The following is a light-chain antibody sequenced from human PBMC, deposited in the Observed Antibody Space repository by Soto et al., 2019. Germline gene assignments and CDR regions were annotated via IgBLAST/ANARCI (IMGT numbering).Light chain of an antibody. J-gene: IGLJ3*02. V-gene: IGLV1-40*01. Sequence: QSVLTQPPSVSGAPGQRVTISCTGSSSNIGAGYDVHWYQQLPGTAPKLLIYGDSNRPSGVPDRFSGSKSGTSASLAITGLQAEDEADYYCQSYDRSLSGSWVFGGGTKLTV. CDR1: SSNIGAGYD. CDR2: GDS. CDR3: QSYDRSLSGSWV.